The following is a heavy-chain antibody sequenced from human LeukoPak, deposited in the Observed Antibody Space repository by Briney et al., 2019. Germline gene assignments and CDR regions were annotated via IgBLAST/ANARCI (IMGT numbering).Heavy chain of an antibody. CDR2: ISASGGST. Sequence: PGGSLRLSCAASGFTFSSYAMSWVRQAPGKGLEWVSNISASGGSTFYADSVKGRFTISRDISKNTLYLQVNGLRAEDTAVYYCVKRGTTGTKEFDYWGQGTLVTVSS. CDR3: VKRGTTGTKEFDY. CDR1: GFTFSSYA. J-gene: IGHJ4*02. V-gene: IGHV3-23*01. D-gene: IGHD1-1*01.